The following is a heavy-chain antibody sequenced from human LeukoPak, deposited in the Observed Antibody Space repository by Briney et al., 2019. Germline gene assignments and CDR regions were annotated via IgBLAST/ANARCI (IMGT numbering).Heavy chain of an antibody. Sequence: ASVKVSCKASGYTFTSYDINWVRQATGQGLEWMGWMNPNSGNTGYAQKFQGRVTMTRNTSISTAYMGLSSLRSEDTAVYYCARGFGYSYGFPFDYWGQGTLVTVSS. D-gene: IGHD5-18*01. CDR2: MNPNSGNT. V-gene: IGHV1-8*01. CDR3: ARGFGYSYGFPFDY. J-gene: IGHJ4*02. CDR1: GYTFTSYD.